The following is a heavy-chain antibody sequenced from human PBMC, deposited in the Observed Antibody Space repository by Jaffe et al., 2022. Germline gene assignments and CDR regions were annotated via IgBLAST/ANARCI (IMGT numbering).Heavy chain of an antibody. V-gene: IGHV3-49*04. CDR2: IRSKAYGGTT. CDR3: TRVPSLLWFGVLLGYFDY. J-gene: IGHJ4*02. D-gene: IGHD3-10*01. CDR1: GFTFGDYA. Sequence: EVQLVESGGGLVQPGRSLRLSCTASGFTFGDYAMSWVRQAPGKGLEWVGFIRSKAYGGTTEYAASVKGRFTISRDDSKSIAYLQMNSLKTEDTAVYYCTRVPSLLWFGVLLGYFDYWGQGTLVTVSS.